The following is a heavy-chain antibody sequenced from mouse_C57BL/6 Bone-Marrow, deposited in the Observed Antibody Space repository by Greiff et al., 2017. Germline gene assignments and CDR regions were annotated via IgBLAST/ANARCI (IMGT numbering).Heavy chain of an antibody. J-gene: IGHJ1*03. CDR3: ARIEGLGGWYFDV. CDR1: GFSLSTFGMG. V-gene: IGHV8-8*01. Sequence: QVTLKVCGPGILQPSQTLSLTCSFSGFSLSTFGMGVGWIRQPSGKGLEWLAHICWDDDKYYNPALKSRLTISKDTSKNQIFLKIANVDTADTDTYDSARIEGLGGWYFDVWGTGTTVTVSS. D-gene: IGHD3-3*01. CDR2: ICWDDDK.